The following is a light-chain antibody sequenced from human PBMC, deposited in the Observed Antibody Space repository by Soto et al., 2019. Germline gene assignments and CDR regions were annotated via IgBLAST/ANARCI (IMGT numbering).Light chain of an antibody. Sequence: IPLTQSPSTVSASVGDRVTITCRASQSISSWLAWYQQKPGKAPKLLIYDASSLESGVPSRFSGSGSGTEFTLTISSLQPDDFATYYCQQYNSYWTFGQGTKVDI. CDR2: DAS. CDR1: QSISSW. J-gene: IGKJ1*01. CDR3: QQYNSYWT. V-gene: IGKV1-5*01.